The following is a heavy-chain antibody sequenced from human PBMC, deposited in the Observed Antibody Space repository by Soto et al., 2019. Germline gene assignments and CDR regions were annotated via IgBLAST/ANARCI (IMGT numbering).Heavy chain of an antibody. J-gene: IGHJ4*02. Sequence: QVQLVQSGTVVQRRGSSVKVSCQASGGTFSSHGMAWVRQAPGQGLEWMGGIIPTFGTPTYAPKFQGRVTITADKSPNPAYMELRSLRSQDTVVYYCASERSAQYFDFWGEGTLMTVSS. CDR2: IIPTFGTP. D-gene: IGHD1-26*01. V-gene: IGHV1-69*06. CDR1: GGTFSSHG. CDR3: ASERSAQYFDF.